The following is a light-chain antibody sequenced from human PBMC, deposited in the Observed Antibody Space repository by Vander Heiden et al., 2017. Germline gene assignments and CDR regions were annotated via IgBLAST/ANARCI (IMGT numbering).Light chain of an antibody. CDR2: GNS. CDR1: SSNIGAEYD. CDR3: QSYDRSLSGSVV. J-gene: IGLJ2*01. V-gene: IGLV1-40*01. Sequence: QSVLTQPPSVSGAPGQRVTISCTGSSSNIGAEYDVPWYQQLPGTTPKLLIYGNSNRPSGVPDRFSGSKSGTSASLAITGLQAEDEADYYCQSYDRSLSGSVVFGGGTKLTVL.